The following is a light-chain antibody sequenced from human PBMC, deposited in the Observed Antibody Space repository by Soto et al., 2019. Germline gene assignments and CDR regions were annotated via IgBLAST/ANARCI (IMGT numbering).Light chain of an antibody. J-gene: IGKJ3*01. CDR3: QQVKSYPFT. CDR2: GAS. V-gene: IGKV1-9*01. Sequence: IELTQSPSSLSASVGDRITITCRASQGISSYLAWYQQKPGKAPKLLIYGASTLQGGVPSRFSGSGSGTDFTLPISSLQPEDFATYYCQQVKSYPFTFGPGAKVDI. CDR1: QGISSY.